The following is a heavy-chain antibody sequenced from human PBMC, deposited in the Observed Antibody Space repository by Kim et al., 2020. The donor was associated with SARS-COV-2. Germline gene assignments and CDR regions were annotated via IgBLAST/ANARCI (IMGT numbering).Heavy chain of an antibody. CDR3: AKVRSSWLFDY. Sequence: GGSLRLSCAASGFTFSDYALSWVRQAPGMGLEWVSAISGSGIPTYYADSVKGRFTISRDISKNTIYLQMNSLRAEDTALYYCAKVRSSWLFDYWGQGTLVTVSS. V-gene: IGHV3-23*01. D-gene: IGHD6-13*01. CDR1: GFTFSDYA. CDR2: ISGSGIPT. J-gene: IGHJ4*02.